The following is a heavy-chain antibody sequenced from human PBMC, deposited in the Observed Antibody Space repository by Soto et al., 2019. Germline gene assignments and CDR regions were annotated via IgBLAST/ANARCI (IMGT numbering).Heavy chain of an antibody. CDR2: ISAYNGNT. J-gene: IGHJ4*02. D-gene: IGHD3-10*01. CDR1: GYTFTSYG. V-gene: IGHV1-18*01. Sequence: QVQLVQSGAEVKKPGASVKVSCKASGYTFTSYGISWVRQAPGQGLEWMGWISAYNGNTNYAQKLQGRVTMTTDTTXSXXYMELRSLRSDDTAVYYCARDGTMVRGVIPSYPDYWGQGTLVTVSS. CDR3: ARDGTMVRGVIPSYPDY.